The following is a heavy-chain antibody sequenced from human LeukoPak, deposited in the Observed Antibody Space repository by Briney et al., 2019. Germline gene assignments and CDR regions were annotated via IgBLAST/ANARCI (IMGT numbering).Heavy chain of an antibody. J-gene: IGHJ3*02. V-gene: IGHV1-18*01. Sequence: ASVKVSCKASGFTFSSYAISWVRQAPGQGLEWMGWISAYSGHTYYARNLQGRVTMTTHTSTSTAYMEMRSLRSDDTAVYYCARVYCSGGSCLDAFDIWGQGTMVTVSS. CDR1: GFTFSSYA. CDR3: ARVYCSGGSCLDAFDI. D-gene: IGHD2-15*01. CDR2: ISAYSGHT.